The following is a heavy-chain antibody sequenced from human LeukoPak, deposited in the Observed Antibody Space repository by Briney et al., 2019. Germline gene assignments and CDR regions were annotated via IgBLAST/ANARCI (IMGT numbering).Heavy chain of an antibody. J-gene: IGHJ5*02. Sequence: KPSETLSLTCTVSGGSISSSSYYWGWIRQPPGKGLEWIGSIYYSGSTYYNPSLKSRVTISVDRSRNQFSLKLTSVTAADTAVYYCARETWDYSSGYPNWFDPWGQGTLVTVSS. CDR3: ARETWDYSSGYPNWFDP. V-gene: IGHV4-39*07. CDR2: IYYSGST. CDR1: GGSISSSSYY. D-gene: IGHD3-22*01.